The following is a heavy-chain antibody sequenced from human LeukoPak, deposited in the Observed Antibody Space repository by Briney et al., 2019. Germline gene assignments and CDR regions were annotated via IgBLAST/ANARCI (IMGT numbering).Heavy chain of an antibody. CDR2: ISGSGDT. CDR1: GFSVSDNG. V-gene: IGHV3-23*01. Sequence: GSLRLSCAASGFSVSDNGMSWVRQAPGKGLEWVSAISGSGDTYYADSVKGRFTISRDISKNTLYLQMNSLRAEDTAVYYCAHGGIYYLDYWGQGALVTVSS. CDR3: AHGGIYYLDY. D-gene: IGHD3-16*01. J-gene: IGHJ4*02.